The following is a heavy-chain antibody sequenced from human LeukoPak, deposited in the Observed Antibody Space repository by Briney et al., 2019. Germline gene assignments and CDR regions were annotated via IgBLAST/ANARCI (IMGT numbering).Heavy chain of an antibody. V-gene: IGHV2-5*08. D-gene: IGHD4-17*01. J-gene: IGHJ4*02. CDR1: GGSISSYYW. CDR3: AHRRHDDYGDRFDY. Sequence: TLSLTCTVSGGSISSYYWSWIRQPPGKALEWLALIYWDDDKRYSPSLKSRLTITKDTSKNQVVLTMTNMDPVDTATYYCAHRRHDDYGDRFDYWGQGTLVTVSS. CDR2: IYWDDDK.